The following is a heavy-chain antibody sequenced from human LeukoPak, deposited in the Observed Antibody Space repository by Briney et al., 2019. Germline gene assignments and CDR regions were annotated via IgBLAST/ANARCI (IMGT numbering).Heavy chain of an antibody. D-gene: IGHD2-15*01. Sequence: ASVKVSCKASGYTFTSYGISRVRQAPGQGLEWMGWISAYNGNTNCAQKLQGRVTMTTDTSTSTAYMELRSLRSDDTAVYYCARDALVVVAATQNNWFDPWGQGTLVTVSS. CDR2: ISAYNGNT. CDR1: GYTFTSYG. CDR3: ARDALVVVAATQNNWFDP. V-gene: IGHV1-18*01. J-gene: IGHJ5*02.